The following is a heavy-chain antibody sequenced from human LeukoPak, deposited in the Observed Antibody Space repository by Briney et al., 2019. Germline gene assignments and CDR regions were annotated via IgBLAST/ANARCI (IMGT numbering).Heavy chain of an antibody. Sequence: PSETLSLTCTVSGDSISSSNCYWGWIRQPPGKGLEWIGSIYYSGSTYYNPSLKSRVTISVDTSKNQFSLKLSSVTAADTAVYYCARVYFSGYCSSTSCYATRGDGYYFDYWGQGTLVTVSS. V-gene: IGHV4-39*07. CDR3: ARVYFSGYCSSTSCYATRGDGYYFDY. CDR2: IYYSGST. CDR1: GDSISSSNCY. D-gene: IGHD2-2*01. J-gene: IGHJ4*02.